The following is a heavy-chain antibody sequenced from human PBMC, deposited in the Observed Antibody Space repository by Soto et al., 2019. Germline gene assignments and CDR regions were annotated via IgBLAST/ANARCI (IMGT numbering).Heavy chain of an antibody. D-gene: IGHD3-22*01. Sequence: LSLTCTVSGGSLSNYYWSWTRQPPGKGLEWIGYIYYAGTTTYNPSLKSRVTISLDRSKNQFSLKLDSVTAADTAVYYCTRLGGYYQALDSWGQGTLVTVSS. J-gene: IGHJ4*02. CDR2: IYYAGTT. CDR1: GGSLSNYY. V-gene: IGHV4-59*08. CDR3: TRLGGYYQALDS.